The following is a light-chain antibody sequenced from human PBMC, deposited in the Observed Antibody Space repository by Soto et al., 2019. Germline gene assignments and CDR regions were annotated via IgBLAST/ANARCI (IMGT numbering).Light chain of an antibody. CDR1: SSNIGPYY. CDR2: RND. J-gene: IGLJ1*01. Sequence: QSVLSQPPSASGTPWQRVTISCSGGSSNIGPYYIYWYQQLQRTALKHIIYRNDQRPSGVPDRFSGSKSGTSASLAIGGLRSEDEADYYCAAWDDSLSGRVFGTRTKVTVL. CDR3: AAWDDSLSGRV. V-gene: IGLV1-47*01.